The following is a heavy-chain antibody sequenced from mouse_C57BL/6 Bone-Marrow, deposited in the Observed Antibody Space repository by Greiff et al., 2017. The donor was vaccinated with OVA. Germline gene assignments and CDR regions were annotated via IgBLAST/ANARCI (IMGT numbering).Heavy chain of an antibody. Sequence: EVHLVESGGGLVKPGGSLKLSCAASGFTFSSYAMSWVRQTPEKRLEWVATISDGGSYTYYPDNVKGRFTISRDNAKNNLYLQMSHLKSEDTAMYYCARDWDYYGSSYGFAYWGQGTLVTVSA. CDR3: ARDWDYYGSSYGFAY. CDR1: GFTFSSYA. D-gene: IGHD1-1*01. CDR2: ISDGGSYT. V-gene: IGHV5-4*01. J-gene: IGHJ3*01.